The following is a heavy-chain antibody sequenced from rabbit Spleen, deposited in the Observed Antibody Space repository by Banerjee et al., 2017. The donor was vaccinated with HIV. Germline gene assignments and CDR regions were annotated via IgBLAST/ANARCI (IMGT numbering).Heavy chain of an antibody. CDR2: INTWSGRP. Sequence: QQQLEESGGGLVKPGGTLTLTCKASGFSFSSGYDMCWVRQAPGKGLRWIACINTWSGRPVYASWAKGRFTISKTSSTTVALQVTSLTAADTATYFCARDAAGREDFNLWGQGTLVTFS. CDR1: GFSFSSGYD. J-gene: IGHJ4*01. CDR3: ARDAAGREDFNL. V-gene: IGHV1S45*01. D-gene: IGHD4-2*01.